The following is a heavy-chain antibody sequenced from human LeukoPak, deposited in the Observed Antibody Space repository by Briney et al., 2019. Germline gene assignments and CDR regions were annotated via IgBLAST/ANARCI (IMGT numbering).Heavy chain of an antibody. J-gene: IGHJ5*02. D-gene: IGHD2-2*01. Sequence: SQTLSLTCAISGDSVSSNSVIWNWIRQSPSRGLEWLGRTYYRSTWYNDYAVSVRGRITVNPDTSKNQFSLHLNSVTPEDTAVYYCARRLTQYDCFDPWGQGILVTVSS. CDR3: ARRLTQYDCFDP. CDR2: TYYRSTWYN. V-gene: IGHV6-1*01. CDR1: GDSVSSNSVI.